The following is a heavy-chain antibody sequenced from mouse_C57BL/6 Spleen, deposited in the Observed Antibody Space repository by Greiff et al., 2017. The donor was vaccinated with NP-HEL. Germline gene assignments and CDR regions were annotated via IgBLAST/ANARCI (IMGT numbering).Heavy chain of an antibody. V-gene: IGHV3-6*01. CDR1: GYSITSGYS. Sequence: EVKLQESGPGLVKPSQSLSLTCSVTGYSITSGYSWNWIRQFPGNKLEWMGYISYDGSNNYNPSLKNRISLTRDTSKNQFVLKLNSVTTEDTATDYCAKYYGRYFDVWGTGTTVTVSS. J-gene: IGHJ1*03. D-gene: IGHD1-1*01. CDR3: AKYYGRYFDV. CDR2: ISYDGSN.